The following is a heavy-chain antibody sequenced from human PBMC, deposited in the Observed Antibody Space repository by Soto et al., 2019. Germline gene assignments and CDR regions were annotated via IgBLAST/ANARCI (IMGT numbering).Heavy chain of an antibody. J-gene: IGHJ4*02. CDR1: GFNFSSYS. V-gene: IGHV3-48*01. Sequence: PGGSLILSCAASGFNFSSYSRHWVRQAPGKGLEWVSYISPSSSSIYYADSVKGRFTISRDNAKNSLYLQMNSLRAEDTAVYYCARVAYYYDSSGYFYWGQGTLVTVSS. D-gene: IGHD3-22*01. CDR2: ISPSSSSI. CDR3: ARVAYYYDSSGYFY.